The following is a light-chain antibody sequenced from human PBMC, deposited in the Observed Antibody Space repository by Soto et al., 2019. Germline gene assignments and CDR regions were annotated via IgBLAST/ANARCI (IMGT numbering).Light chain of an antibody. CDR3: CSYAGSYTLYV. J-gene: IGLJ1*01. Sequence: QSALTQPRSVSGSPGQSVTISCTGTSSDVGGYNYVSWYQQHPGKAPKLMIYDVSKRPSGVPDRFSGSKSGNTASLTISGLQAEDEADHYCCSYAGSYTLYVFGTGTKVTV. V-gene: IGLV2-11*01. CDR1: SSDVGGYNY. CDR2: DVS.